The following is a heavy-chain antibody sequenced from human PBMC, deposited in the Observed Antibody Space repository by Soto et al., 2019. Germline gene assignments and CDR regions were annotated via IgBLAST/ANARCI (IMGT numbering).Heavy chain of an antibody. CDR1: GFTFSSYA. D-gene: IGHD5-18*01. CDR2: ISGGGGGT. CDR3: AKELGYGIGYYFDY. V-gene: IGHV3-23*01. Sequence: GGSLRLSCAAAGFTFSSYAMSWVRQAPGKGLEWVSAISGGGGGTYYADSVKGRFTISRDNSKNTLSLQMNSLRAEDTAVYYCAKELGYGIGYYFDYWGQGTLVTVSS. J-gene: IGHJ4*02.